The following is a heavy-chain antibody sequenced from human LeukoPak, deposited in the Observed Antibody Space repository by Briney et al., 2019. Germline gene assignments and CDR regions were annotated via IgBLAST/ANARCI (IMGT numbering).Heavy chain of an antibody. V-gene: IGHV4-59*01. Sequence: SETLSLTCTVAGGSISSYYWSWIRQPPGKGLEWIGYIYYSGRTNYNPSPKSRVTISVDTSKNQFSLKLSSVTAADTAVYYCARAGGSIAAAGTEGINFQHWGQGTLVTVSS. CDR1: GGSISSYY. J-gene: IGHJ1*01. D-gene: IGHD6-13*01. CDR3: ARAGGSIAAAGTEGINFQH. CDR2: IYYSGRT.